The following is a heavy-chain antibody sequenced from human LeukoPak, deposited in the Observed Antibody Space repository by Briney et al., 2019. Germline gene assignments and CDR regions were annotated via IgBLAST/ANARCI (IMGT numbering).Heavy chain of an antibody. Sequence: GGSLRLSCAGSGFTFSNYWMGWVRQAPGKGLQWVANIKTDGSEKYYVDSVKGRFTISRDNAKNSLYLQMNSLRAEDTAVYYCARGLYDFWSGYYIPFDYWGQGTLVTVSS. CDR1: GFTFSNYW. CDR2: IKTDGSEK. D-gene: IGHD3-3*01. V-gene: IGHV3-7*01. J-gene: IGHJ4*02. CDR3: ARGLYDFWSGYYIPFDY.